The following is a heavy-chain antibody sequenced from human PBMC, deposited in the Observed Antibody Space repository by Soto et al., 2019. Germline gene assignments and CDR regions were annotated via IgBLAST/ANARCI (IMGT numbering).Heavy chain of an antibody. D-gene: IGHD2-15*01. CDR3: AGFVVPASRNTGFDY. CDR2: IYYSGST. V-gene: IGHV4-39*01. CDR1: GASINTNDCY. J-gene: IGHJ4*02. Sequence: QLQLQESGPGLVKPSETLSLICTVSGASINTNDCYWGWVRQHPGKGLEWIGNIYYSGSTFYNPSLRSRLTISLDTSKNQFSLRLNSVTAADAAIYYCAGFVVPASRNTGFDYWGQGTLVTVSS.